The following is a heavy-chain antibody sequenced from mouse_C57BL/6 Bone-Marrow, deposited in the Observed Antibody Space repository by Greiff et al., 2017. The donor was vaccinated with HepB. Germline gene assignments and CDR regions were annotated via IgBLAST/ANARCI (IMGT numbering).Heavy chain of an antibody. CDR2: IFPGSGST. CDR1: GYTFSNSW. D-gene: IGHD1-1*01. CDR3: SRRSLLRGYFDC. Sequence: VKLMESGAELVKPGASVKISCKATGYTFSNSWIEWVNQRPGHGLEWIGEIFPGSGSTNYNEKFLGKASFTADTASNTAYMQLSSLTSDDSAVYYCSRRSLLRGYFDCWCQGTTLTVSS. J-gene: IGHJ2*01. V-gene: IGHV1-9*01.